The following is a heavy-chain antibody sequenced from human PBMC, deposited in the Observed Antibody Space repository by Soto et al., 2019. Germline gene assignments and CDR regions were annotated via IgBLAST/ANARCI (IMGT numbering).Heavy chain of an antibody. CDR3: ARGGDFWSGYRYNWFDP. D-gene: IGHD3-3*01. CDR2: TYYRSKWYN. V-gene: IGHV6-1*01. Sequence: PSQTLSLTCAISGDSVSSNSAAWNWIRQSPSRGLEWLGRTYYRSKWYNDYAVSVKSRITINPDTSKNQFSLQLNSVTPEDTAVYYCARGGDFWSGYRYNWFDPWGQGTPVTVSS. J-gene: IGHJ5*02. CDR1: GDSVSSNSAA.